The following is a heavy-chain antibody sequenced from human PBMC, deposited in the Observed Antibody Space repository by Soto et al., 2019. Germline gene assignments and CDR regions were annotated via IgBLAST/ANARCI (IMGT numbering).Heavy chain of an antibody. CDR1: GFTFSSYG. V-gene: IGHV3-30*18. Sequence: QVQLVEYGGGVVQPGRSLRLACAGSGFTFSSYGMHWVRQAPGKGLEWVAVISYDGSNEYYADSVKGRFTISRDNSKNTFYLQMNSLRAEDTAVYYCAKGGGGWLHLDYWGQGTLVTFSS. J-gene: IGHJ4*02. CDR2: ISYDGSNE. D-gene: IGHD5-12*01. CDR3: AKGGGGWLHLDY.